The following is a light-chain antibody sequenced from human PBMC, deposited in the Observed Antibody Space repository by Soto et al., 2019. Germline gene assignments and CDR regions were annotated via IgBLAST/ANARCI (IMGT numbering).Light chain of an antibody. CDR3: SSYTSRSPLDV. CDR2: EVS. CDR1: SSDVGGYNY. V-gene: IGLV2-14*01. Sequence: QSVLTQPASVSGSPGQSITISCTGTSSDVGGYNYVSWYQQHPGKAPKLMIYEVSNRPSGVSNRFSGSKSGNTASLTISGLQAEDEADYYCSSYTSRSPLDVFGTGTKVTVL. J-gene: IGLJ1*01.